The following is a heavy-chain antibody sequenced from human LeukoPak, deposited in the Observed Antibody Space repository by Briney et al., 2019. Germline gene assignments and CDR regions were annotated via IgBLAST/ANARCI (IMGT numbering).Heavy chain of an antibody. CDR3: ARDLLGKAAAANEMNFDY. V-gene: IGHV3-7*05. Sequence: GGSLRLSCAASGFTFSSYGMSWVRQAPGKGLEWVANIKRDGSEKYYVDSVKGRFTISRDNAKNSLYLQMNSLRAEDTAVYYCARDLLGKAAAANEMNFDYWGQGTLVTVSS. CDR1: GFTFSSYG. D-gene: IGHD6-13*01. CDR2: IKRDGSEK. J-gene: IGHJ4*02.